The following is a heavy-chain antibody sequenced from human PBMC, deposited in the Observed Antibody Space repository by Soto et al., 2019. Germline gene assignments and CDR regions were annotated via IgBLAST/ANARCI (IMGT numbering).Heavy chain of an antibody. CDR2: ISHNGDVT. Sequence: GGSLGLGCSGSGVSFRGDAVHGVRQPPGKGLEDVSAISHNGDVTDYADSVKGRFTISRDNFKNTVYFQMSSLRVEDTAVYYCVVRGSAFDIWGQGTVVTVSS. CDR1: GVSFRGDA. CDR3: VVRGSAFDI. J-gene: IGHJ3*02. V-gene: IGHV3-64D*08. D-gene: IGHD3-10*01.